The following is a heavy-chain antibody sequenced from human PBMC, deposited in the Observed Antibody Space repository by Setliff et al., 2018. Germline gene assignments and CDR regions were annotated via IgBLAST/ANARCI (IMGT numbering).Heavy chain of an antibody. V-gene: IGHV4-34*01. Sequence: SETLSLTCAVYGESFSGYYWSWIRQPPGKGLEWIGEINHSGSTNYNPSLKSRVTISVDTSKNQFSLKLSSVTAADTAVYYCARGARYFDWLFDPDYYFDYWGQGTLVTVSS. D-gene: IGHD3-9*01. CDR1: GESFSGYY. CDR2: INHSGST. J-gene: IGHJ4*02. CDR3: ARGARYFDWLFDPDYYFDY.